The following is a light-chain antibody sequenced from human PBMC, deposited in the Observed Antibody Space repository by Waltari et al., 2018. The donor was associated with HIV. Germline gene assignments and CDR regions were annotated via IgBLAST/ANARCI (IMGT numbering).Light chain of an antibody. CDR2: YDD. V-gene: IGLV1-36*01. CDR1: RSTIGNNA. J-gene: IGLJ1*01. Sequence: QSVLTQPPSVSEAPRQRVTISCSGRRSTIGNNAVTWYQQLPGKAPKLLIYYDDLLPSGVSDRFSGSKSGTSASLAISGLQSEDEADYYCAAWDDSLNGYVFGTGTKVTVL. CDR3: AAWDDSLNGYV.